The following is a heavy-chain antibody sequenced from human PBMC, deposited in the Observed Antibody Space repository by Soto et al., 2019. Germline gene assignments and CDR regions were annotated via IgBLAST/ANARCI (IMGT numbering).Heavy chain of an antibody. CDR2: ISSSSAYK. CDR3: ARAPYGDYTGDY. D-gene: IGHD4-17*01. Sequence: EVQLVESGGGLVKPGGSLRLSCAASGFTFSTYTMNWVRQAPGKGLEWVSSISSSSAYKYYADSVKGRFTISRDNAKNSLYLQMNTLGAEDTSVYYCARAPYGDYTGDYWGQGTLVTVSS. V-gene: IGHV3-21*01. J-gene: IGHJ4*02. CDR1: GFTFSTYT.